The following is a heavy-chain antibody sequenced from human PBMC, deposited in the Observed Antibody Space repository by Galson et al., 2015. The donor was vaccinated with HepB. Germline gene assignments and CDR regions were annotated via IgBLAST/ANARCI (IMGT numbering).Heavy chain of an antibody. CDR3: ARLLEDFHGYVRPNGVDI. Sequence: QSGAEVKKAEESLKISCRGSGYDFSTFWIGWVRQMPGKGLEWMGTVYPGDSESRYSPSFQGQATISADKSISTAYLQWSSLKASDTATYYCARLLEDFHGYVRPNGVDIWGQGTVVSGS. J-gene: IGHJ3*02. V-gene: IGHV5-51*01. CDR2: VYPGDSES. D-gene: IGHD5-18*01. CDR1: GYDFSTFW.